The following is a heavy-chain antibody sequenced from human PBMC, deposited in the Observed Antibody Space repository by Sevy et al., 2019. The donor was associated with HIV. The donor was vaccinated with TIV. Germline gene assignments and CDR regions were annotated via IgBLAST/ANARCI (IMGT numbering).Heavy chain of an antibody. V-gene: IGHV3-7*01. CDR2: IKQDESEK. J-gene: IGHJ4*02. Sequence: GGSLRLSCAASGFTFSDYWMSWVRQTPGRGLEWVATIKQDESEKYYMDSVKRRFAISRDNGKNSVSLQMNGLRVEDTALYYCAREVGGFNWRPYYFDSWGQGTLVTVSS. CDR3: AREVGGFNWRPYYFDS. CDR1: GFTFSDYW. D-gene: IGHD3-3*01.